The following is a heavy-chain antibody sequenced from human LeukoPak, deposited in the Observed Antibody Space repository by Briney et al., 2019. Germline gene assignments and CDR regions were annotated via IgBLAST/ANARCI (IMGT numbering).Heavy chain of an antibody. V-gene: IGHV3-7*01. D-gene: IGHD1-26*01. CDR2: IKQDGSEK. Sequence: GGSLRLSCAASGFTFSNYWMTWVRQAPGKGLEWVANIKQDGSEKYYVDSVKGRFTISRDNAKNSLYLQMDSLRAEDTAMNYCARDPGPDVYSGIYYEPGGLDFWGQGTHVTVSS. J-gene: IGHJ4*02. CDR3: ARDPGPDVYSGIYYEPGGLDF. CDR1: GFTFSNYW.